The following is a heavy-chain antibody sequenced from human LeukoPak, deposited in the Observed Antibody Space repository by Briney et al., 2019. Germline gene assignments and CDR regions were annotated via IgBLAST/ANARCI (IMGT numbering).Heavy chain of an antibody. CDR2: ISGSGGST. J-gene: IGHJ4*02. V-gene: IGHV3-23*01. D-gene: IGHD3-22*01. Sequence: PGRSLRLSCAASGFTFSSYAMHWVRQAPGKGLEWVSAISGSGGSTYYADSVKGRFTISRDNSKNTLYLQMNSLRAEDTAVYYCAKELHYYYDSSGYLYWGQGTLVTVSS. CDR1: GFTFSSYA. CDR3: AKELHYYYDSSGYLY.